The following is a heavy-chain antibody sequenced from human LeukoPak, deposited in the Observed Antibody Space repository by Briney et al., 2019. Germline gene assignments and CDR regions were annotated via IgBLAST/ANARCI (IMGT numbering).Heavy chain of an antibody. CDR2: IRCDGSNK. V-gene: IGHV3-30*02. D-gene: IGHD6-6*01. J-gene: IGHJ4*02. CDR3: ANLPSSIAAPSPYYFDY. CDR1: GFTFSSYS. Sequence: PGGSLRLSCAASGFTFSSYSMNWVRQAPGKGLEWVAFIRCDGSNKYYADSVKGRFTISRDNSKNTLYLQMNSLRAEDTAVYYCANLPSSIAAPSPYYFDYWGQGTLVTVSS.